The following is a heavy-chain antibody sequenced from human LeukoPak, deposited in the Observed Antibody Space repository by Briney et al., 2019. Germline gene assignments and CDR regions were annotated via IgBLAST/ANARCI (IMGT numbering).Heavy chain of an antibody. CDR2: IKQDGSEK. CDR1: GFTFSRYW. Sequence: GGSLRLSCAASGFTFSRYWMTWVRQAPGKGLEWVVNIKQDGSEKFYADSLKGRLIISRDNAKSSLYLQVNSLTVEDTAVYYCAREWDSGWGGTYFDNWGQGTLVTVSS. V-gene: IGHV3-7*01. D-gene: IGHD1-26*01. J-gene: IGHJ4*02. CDR3: AREWDSGWGGTYFDN.